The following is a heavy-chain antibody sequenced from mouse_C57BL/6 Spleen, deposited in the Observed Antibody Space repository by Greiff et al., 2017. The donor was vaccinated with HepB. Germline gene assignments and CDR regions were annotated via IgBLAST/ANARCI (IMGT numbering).Heavy chain of an antibody. CDR3: ARGVFATFAD. CDR2: IDPEDGET. J-gene: IGHJ3*01. Sequence: VQLKQSGAELVKPGASVKLSCTASGFNIKDYYMHWVKQRTEQGLEWIGRIDPEDGETKYAQKFQGKATITADTSSNTAYLQLSSMTSEDTAVYYCARGVFATFADWGQGTLVTVSA. CDR1: GFNIKDYY. D-gene: IGHD6-1*01. V-gene: IGHV14-2*01.